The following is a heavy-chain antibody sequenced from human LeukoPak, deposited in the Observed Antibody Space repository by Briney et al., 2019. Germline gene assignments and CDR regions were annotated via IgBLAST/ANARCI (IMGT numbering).Heavy chain of an antibody. D-gene: IGHD1-26*01. CDR2: IIPIFGIA. V-gene: IGHV1-69*04. CDR3: ARTFRRDGSYPFDY. CDR1: GGTFSSYA. J-gene: IGHJ4*02. Sequence: SVKVSCKASGGTFSSYAISWVRQAPGQGLEWMGRIIPIFGIANYARKFQGRVTITADKPTSTAYMELSSLRSEDTAVYYCARTFRRDGSYPFDYWGQGTLVTVSS.